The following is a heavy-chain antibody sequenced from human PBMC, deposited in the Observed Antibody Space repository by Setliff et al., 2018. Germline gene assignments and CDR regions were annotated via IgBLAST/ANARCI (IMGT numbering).Heavy chain of an antibody. J-gene: IGHJ5*02. CDR3: AGGAFGSRWYVRPWFDP. D-gene: IGHD6-13*01. Sequence: PSETLSLTCAVYGDSFSGYFWTWIRQPPGKSLEWIGDIDQSGSTNYNPSLKSRLTISVDTSKNQFSLSLSSVTAADTAVYYCAGGAFGSRWYVRPWFDPWGQGTLVTVSS. V-gene: IGHV4-34*01. CDR2: IDQSGST. CDR1: GDSFSGYF.